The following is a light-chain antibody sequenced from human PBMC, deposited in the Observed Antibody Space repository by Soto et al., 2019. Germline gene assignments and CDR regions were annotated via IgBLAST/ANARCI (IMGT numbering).Light chain of an antibody. Sequence: SYELTQPPSVSVSPGQTATITCSGEQLGKQFSSWYHQRPGQSPVLVIFQTSKRPSGIPERFSGSTSGDTATLIVNGTQTEDEADYYCQTWDSSVPVFGAGTKLTVL. CDR3: QTWDSSVPV. J-gene: IGLJ2*01. V-gene: IGLV3-1*01. CDR2: QTS. CDR1: QLGKQF.